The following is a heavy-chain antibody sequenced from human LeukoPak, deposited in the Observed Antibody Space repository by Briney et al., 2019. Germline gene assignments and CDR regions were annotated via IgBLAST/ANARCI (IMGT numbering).Heavy chain of an antibody. CDR1: GFTFRSYG. J-gene: IGHJ4*02. CDR3: ARGHWEQDTSTYAY. CDR2: IYYRGTT. D-gene: IGHD1-26*01. V-gene: IGHV4-59*12. Sequence: AGGSLRLSCAASGFTFRSYGMNWVRQAPGKGLEWIGYIYYRGTTFYNPSFKSRVTMSLESAKNQLSLKLRSVTAADTAVYYCARGHWEQDTSTYAYWGQGSLSPSPQ.